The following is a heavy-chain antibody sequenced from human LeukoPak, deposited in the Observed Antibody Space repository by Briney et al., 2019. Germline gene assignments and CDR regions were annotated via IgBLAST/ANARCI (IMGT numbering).Heavy chain of an antibody. V-gene: IGHV5-51*01. CDR3: ARNANGMDV. CDR2: VYPGDSDT. J-gene: IGHJ6*02. Sequence: GESLKISCKGSGYRFTNYWIGWVRQMPGKCLEWMGIVYPGDSDTRYNPSFQGQVTISADKSITTAYLQWSSLKASDTAMYYCARNANGMDVWGQGTTVTVSS. D-gene: IGHD2-8*01. CDR1: GYRFTNYW.